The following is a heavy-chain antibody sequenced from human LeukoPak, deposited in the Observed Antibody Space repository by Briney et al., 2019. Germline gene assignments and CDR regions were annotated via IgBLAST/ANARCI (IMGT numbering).Heavy chain of an antibody. Sequence: ASVKVSCKASGYTFTGYYMHWVRQAPGQGLEWMGWINPNSGGTNYAQKFQGRVTMTRDTSTSTAYMELSRLRSDDTAVYYCARDVIGNYGSGNNDAFDIWGQGTMVTISS. CDR1: GYTFTGYY. V-gene: IGHV1-2*02. CDR2: INPNSGGT. J-gene: IGHJ3*02. CDR3: ARDVIGNYGSGNNDAFDI. D-gene: IGHD3-10*01.